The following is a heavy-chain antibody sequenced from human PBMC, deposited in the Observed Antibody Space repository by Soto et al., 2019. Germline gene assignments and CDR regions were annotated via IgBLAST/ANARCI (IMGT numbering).Heavy chain of an antibody. CDR1: DGSISSGGYS. J-gene: IGHJ4*02. D-gene: IGHD3-22*01. Sequence: SETLSLTCAVSDGSISSGGYSWSWIRQPPGKGLEWIGYIYHSGSTYYNPSLKSRVTISVDRSKNQFSLKLSSVTAADTAVYYCASRSGYSILYYWGQGTLVTVSS. CDR3: ASRSGYSILYY. V-gene: IGHV4-30-2*01. CDR2: IYHSGST.